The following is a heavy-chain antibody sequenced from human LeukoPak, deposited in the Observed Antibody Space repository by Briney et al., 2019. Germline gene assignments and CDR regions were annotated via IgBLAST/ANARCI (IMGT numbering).Heavy chain of an antibody. CDR3: ARGFWSGYSDY. CDR1: GFSFSSYS. CDR2: ISSSSSSI. D-gene: IGHD3-3*01. J-gene: IGHJ4*02. V-gene: IGHV3-48*02. Sequence: PGGSLRFSCAASGFSFSSYSMTWVGQAPGKGLEWVSYISSSSSSIYYADSVKGRFTISRDNAKNSLYLQMSSLRDEDTAVYYCARGFWSGYSDYWGQGTLVTVSS.